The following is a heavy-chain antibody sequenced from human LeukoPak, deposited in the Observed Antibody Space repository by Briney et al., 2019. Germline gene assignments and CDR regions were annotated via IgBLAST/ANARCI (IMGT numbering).Heavy chain of an antibody. Sequence: GGSLRLSCAASGFTFASYAMSWVRQAPGKGLEWVSGISGSGGSTDYADSVKGRFTISRDNSKKTPNLQMNSLRADDTAIYYCAKDSGYTTGWSDCWGQGTLVTVSS. V-gene: IGHV3-23*01. CDR1: GFTFASYA. CDR2: ISGSGGST. D-gene: IGHD5-12*01. CDR3: AKDSGYTTGWSDC. J-gene: IGHJ5*01.